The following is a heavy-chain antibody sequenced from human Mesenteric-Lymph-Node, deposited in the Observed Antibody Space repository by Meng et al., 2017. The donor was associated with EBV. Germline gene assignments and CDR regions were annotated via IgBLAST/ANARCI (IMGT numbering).Heavy chain of an antibody. CDR3: ASHRYCSSTSCSWFDP. CDR1: GGSISSSNW. V-gene: IGHV4-4*02. D-gene: IGHD2-2*01. Sequence: QGRLQESGPGLVKPSGTLTLTCAVSGGSISSSNWWSWVRQPPGKGLEWIGEIYHSGSTNYNPSLKSRVTISVDKSKNQFSLKLSSVTAADTAVYYCASHRYCSSTSCSWFDPWGQGTLVTVSS. J-gene: IGHJ5*02. CDR2: IYHSGST.